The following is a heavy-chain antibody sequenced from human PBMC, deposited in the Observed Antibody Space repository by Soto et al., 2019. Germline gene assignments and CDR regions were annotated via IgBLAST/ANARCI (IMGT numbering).Heavy chain of an antibody. Sequence: QVQLVQSGAEVKKPGSSVKVSCKASGGIFSTYAISWLRQAPGQGLEWMGGIIPIFGTPNYAQRLQGRVTITADESTSTAYMELSRLRSEDTAVYYFARDRDDYGSGNYYNRIDFWGQGTLVTVSS. CDR3: ARDRDDYGSGNYYNRIDF. D-gene: IGHD3-10*01. CDR1: GGIFSTYA. CDR2: IIPIFGTP. J-gene: IGHJ4*02. V-gene: IGHV1-69*01.